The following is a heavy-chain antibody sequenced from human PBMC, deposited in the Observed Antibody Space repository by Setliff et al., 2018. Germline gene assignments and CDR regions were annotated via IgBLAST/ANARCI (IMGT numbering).Heavy chain of an antibody. CDR1: GYTFAKYG. V-gene: IGHV1-18*01. J-gene: IGHJ1*01. CDR2: DSGYNGNT. D-gene: IGHD4-17*01. Sequence: GASVKVSCKAFGYTFAKYGTSWVRQAPGQGLEWMGCDSGYNGNTKYAQRFQGRVTMTTDTSTSTAYMELRSLRSDDTAVYYCVRDAGWQYDDYAGVYFPHWGQGTLVTVSS. CDR3: VRDAGWQYDDYAGVYFPH.